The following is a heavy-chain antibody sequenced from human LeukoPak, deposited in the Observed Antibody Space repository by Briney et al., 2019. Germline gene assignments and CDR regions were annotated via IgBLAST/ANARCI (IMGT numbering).Heavy chain of an antibody. CDR3: ARGWRKFGELFNYYYYYGMDV. CDR1: GFTFSNYY. J-gene: IGHJ6*04. V-gene: IGHV3-11*06. D-gene: IGHD3-10*01. Sequence: GGSLRLSCAASGFTFSNYYMSWIRQAPGKGLEWVSYISSSSSYKNYADSVKGRFTISRDNAKNSLYLQMNSLRAEDTAVYYCARGWRKFGELFNYYYYYGMDVWGKGTTVTVSS. CDR2: ISSSSSYK.